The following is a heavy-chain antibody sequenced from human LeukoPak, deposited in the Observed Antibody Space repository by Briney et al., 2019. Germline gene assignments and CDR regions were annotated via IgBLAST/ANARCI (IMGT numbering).Heavy chain of an antibody. Sequence: SETLSLTCVVYGGSFSDYYWTWIRQPPGKGLEWIGEINHSGRTNYNPSLKSRVTVSLDTSKNQFSLKLSSVTAADTAVYYCARYQLLRPYYGMDVWGQGTTVTVSS. V-gene: IGHV4-34*01. D-gene: IGHD2-2*01. CDR1: GGSFSDYY. J-gene: IGHJ6*02. CDR2: INHSGRT. CDR3: ARYQLLRPYYGMDV.